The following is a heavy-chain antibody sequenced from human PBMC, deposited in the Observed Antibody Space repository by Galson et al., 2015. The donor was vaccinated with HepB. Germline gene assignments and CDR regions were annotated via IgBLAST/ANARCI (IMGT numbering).Heavy chain of an antibody. CDR2: INPNSGGT. J-gene: IGHJ4*02. CDR1: GYTFTGYY. Sequence: SVKVSCKASGYTFTGYYMHWVRQAPGQGLEWMGWINPNSGGTNYAQKLQGRVTMTTDTSTSTAYMELRSLRSDDTAVYYCARTSLTTVTTYYFDYWGQGTLVTVSS. V-gene: IGHV1-2*02. CDR3: ARTSLTTVTTYYFDY. D-gene: IGHD4-17*01.